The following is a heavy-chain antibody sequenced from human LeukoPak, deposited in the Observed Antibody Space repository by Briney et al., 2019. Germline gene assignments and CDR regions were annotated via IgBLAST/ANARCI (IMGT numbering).Heavy chain of an antibody. Sequence: PSETLSLTCTVSGGSISSYYWSWIRQPPGKGLEWIGYIYYSGSTNYNPSLKSRVTISVDTSKNQFSLKLSSMTAADTAVYYCARTHGYYYGMDVWGKGTTVTVSS. CDR2: IYYSGST. CDR3: ARTHGYYYGMDV. CDR1: GGSISSYY. V-gene: IGHV4-59*01. J-gene: IGHJ6*04.